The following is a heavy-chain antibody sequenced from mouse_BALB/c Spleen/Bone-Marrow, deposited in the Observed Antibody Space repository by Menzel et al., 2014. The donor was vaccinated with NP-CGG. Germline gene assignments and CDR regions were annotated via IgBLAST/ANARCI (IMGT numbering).Heavy chain of an antibody. V-gene: IGHV1S135*01. J-gene: IGHJ2*01. CDR3: SRGVLAYFDY. D-gene: IGHD2-14*01. Sequence: EVQLQQSGPELVKPGASVKVSCKASGYAFTSYNMNWVKQSHGKSLEWIGYIDPYSGGTNYNQKFRGKATLTVDKSSSTAYMHLNSLTSEDSAVYYSSRGVLAYFDYWGEGTTLTVSS. CDR2: IDPYSGGT. CDR1: GYAFTSYN.